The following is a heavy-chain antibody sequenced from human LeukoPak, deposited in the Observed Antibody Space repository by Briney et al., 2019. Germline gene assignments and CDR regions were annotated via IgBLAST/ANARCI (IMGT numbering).Heavy chain of an antibody. CDR2: ISSSSNYI. V-gene: IGHV3-21*01. Sequence: PGGSLRLSCAASGFTFSGYSMSWVRQAPGKGLEWVSSISSSSNYIYYADSVKGRFTISRDNSKNTLYLQMNSLRAEDTAVYYCAREESSKDDAFDIWGQGTMVTVSS. CDR1: GFTFSGYS. CDR3: AREESSKDDAFDI. D-gene: IGHD2-2*01. J-gene: IGHJ3*02.